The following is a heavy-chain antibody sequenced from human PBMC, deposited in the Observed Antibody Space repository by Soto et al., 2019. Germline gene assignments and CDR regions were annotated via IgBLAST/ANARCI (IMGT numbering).Heavy chain of an antibody. D-gene: IGHD1-26*01. Sequence: QVQLVQSGSEVKKPGASVKVSCKASGYTFTSYGISWVRQAPGQGLERMGWISAYNGNTNYAQKLQGRVTMTTDTTTSRVYMKRTSLRSDDTAVYYCARVMGGSYYDYYYGMEVWGQGTTVTGSS. CDR2: ISAYNGNT. CDR1: GYTFTSYG. J-gene: IGHJ6*02. V-gene: IGHV1-18*01. CDR3: ARVMGGSYYDYYYGMEV.